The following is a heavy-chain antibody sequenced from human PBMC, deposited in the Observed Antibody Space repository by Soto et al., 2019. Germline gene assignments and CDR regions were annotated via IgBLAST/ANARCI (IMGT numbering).Heavy chain of an antibody. V-gene: IGHV3-15*07. Sequence: EVQLVESGGGLVKPGGSPRLSCAASGFSFSNAWMNWVRQAPGKGLEWVGRIKSKADGGATDYAAPVKGRFNISRDHSENMLYLQMNSLKTEHPAVSYCATARGSGSGAIDYWAQGTLVTVSS. CDR2: IKSKADGGAT. J-gene: IGHJ4*02. D-gene: IGHD3-10*01. CDR3: ATARGSGSGAIDY. CDR1: GFSFSNAW.